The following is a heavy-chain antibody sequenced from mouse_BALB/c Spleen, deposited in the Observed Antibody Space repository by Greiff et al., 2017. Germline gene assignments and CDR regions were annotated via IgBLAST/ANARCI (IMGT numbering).Heavy chain of an antibody. CDR2: IWAGGST. CDR1: GFSLTSYG. V-gene: IGHV2-9*02. D-gene: IGHD2-1*01. Sequence: VKLVESGPGLVAPSQSLSITCTVSGFSLTSYGVHWVRQPPGKGLEWLGVIWAGGSTNYNSALMSRLSISKDNSKSQVFLKMNSLQTDDTAMYYCARAEGNYERLDAMDYWGQGTSVTVSS. J-gene: IGHJ4*01. CDR3: ARAEGNYERLDAMDY.